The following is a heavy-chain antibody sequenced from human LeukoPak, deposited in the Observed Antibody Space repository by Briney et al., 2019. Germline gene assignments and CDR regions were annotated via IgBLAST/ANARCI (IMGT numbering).Heavy chain of an antibody. V-gene: IGHV1-69*13. CDR2: IIPIFGTA. D-gene: IGHD2-2*01. Sequence: SVKVSCKASGGTFSSCAISWVRQAPGQGLEWMGGIIPIFGTANYAQKFQGRVTITADESTSTAYMELSSLRSEGTAVYYCAGYCSSTSCYDSGYWGQGTLVTVSS. CDR3: AGYCSSTSCYDSGY. J-gene: IGHJ4*02. CDR1: GGTFSSCA.